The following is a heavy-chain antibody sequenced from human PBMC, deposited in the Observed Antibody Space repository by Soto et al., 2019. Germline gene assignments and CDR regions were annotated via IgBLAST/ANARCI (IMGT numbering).Heavy chain of an antibody. CDR2: IFSSGRV. CDR1: GDSLLSSY. V-gene: IGHV4-4*07. D-gene: IGHD1-26*01. CDR3: ARGWDVKYFDY. J-gene: IGHJ4*02. Sequence: SETLSLTCSVSGDSLLSSYWSWVRQPAGKGLEWIGHIFSSGRVSYNPSLKSRLTMSIDTSMNVFSLNLSSVTAADTAVYYCARGWDVKYFDYWGQGTLVTVSS.